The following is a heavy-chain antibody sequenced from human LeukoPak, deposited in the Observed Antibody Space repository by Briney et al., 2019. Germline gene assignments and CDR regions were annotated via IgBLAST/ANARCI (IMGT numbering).Heavy chain of an antibody. V-gene: IGHV7-4-1*02. Sequence: ASVKVSCKASGYTFTSYAMNWVRQAPGQGLEWMGWINTNTGNPTYAQGFTGRFVFSLDTSVSTAYLQISSLKAEDTAVYYCVRPYYYDSSGYYYYYGMDVWGQGTTVTVSS. D-gene: IGHD3-22*01. CDR2: INTNTGNP. CDR1: GYTFTSYA. J-gene: IGHJ6*02. CDR3: VRPYYYDSSGYYYYYGMDV.